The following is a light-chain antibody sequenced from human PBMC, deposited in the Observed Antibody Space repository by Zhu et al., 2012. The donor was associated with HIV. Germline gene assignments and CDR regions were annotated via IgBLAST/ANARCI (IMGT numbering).Light chain of an antibody. Sequence: IVLTQSPAILSLSPGERATLSCRASQSLSNKLAWYQQKSGQSPRLLIYDASTRATGIPGRFSGSGSGVEFTLTISSLQSEDFAVYYCQEYSSWPHTFGQGTKLEIK. CDR3: QEYSSWPHT. V-gene: IGKV3-11*01. CDR2: DAS. CDR1: QSLSNK. J-gene: IGKJ2*01.